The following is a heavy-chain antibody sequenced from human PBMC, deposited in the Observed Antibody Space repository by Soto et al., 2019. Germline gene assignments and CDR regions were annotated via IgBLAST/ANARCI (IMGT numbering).Heavy chain of an antibody. J-gene: IGHJ5*02. D-gene: IGHD5-18*01. Sequence: PGESLKISCKGSGYSFTSYWIGWVRQMPGKGLEWMGIIYPGDSDTRYSPSFQGHVTISADKSISTAYLQWSSLKASDTAMYYCARQYIESDNWFDPWGQGTLVPVSS. CDR3: ARQYIESDNWFDP. CDR2: IYPGDSDT. CDR1: GYSFTSYW. V-gene: IGHV5-51*01.